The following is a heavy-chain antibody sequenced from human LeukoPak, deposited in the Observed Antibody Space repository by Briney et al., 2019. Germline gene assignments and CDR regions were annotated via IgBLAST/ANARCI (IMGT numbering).Heavy chain of an antibody. Sequence: SVKVSCKASGGTFSSYAISWVRQAPGQGLEWMGGIIPIFGTANYAQKFQGRVTITADESTSTAYMELSSLRSEDPAVYYCARSDDFWSGYYMGQQPPMAYYFDYWGQGTLVTVSS. D-gene: IGHD3-3*01. V-gene: IGHV1-69*13. CDR2: IIPIFGTA. CDR1: GGTFSSYA. J-gene: IGHJ4*02. CDR3: ARSDDFWSGYYMGQQPPMAYYFDY.